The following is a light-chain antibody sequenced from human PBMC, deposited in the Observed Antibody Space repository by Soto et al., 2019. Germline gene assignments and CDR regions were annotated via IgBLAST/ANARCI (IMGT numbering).Light chain of an antibody. CDR1: QSISSW. CDR3: QQYNSYSRWT. CDR2: DAS. Sequence: EIQMTQSPSTLSASVGDRVTITCRASQSISSWLAWYQQKPGKAPKLLIYDASSLESGVPSRFSGSGSGTEFTLTISSLQPDDFATYYCQQYNSYSRWTFGQGTKVDIK. V-gene: IGKV1-5*01. J-gene: IGKJ1*01.